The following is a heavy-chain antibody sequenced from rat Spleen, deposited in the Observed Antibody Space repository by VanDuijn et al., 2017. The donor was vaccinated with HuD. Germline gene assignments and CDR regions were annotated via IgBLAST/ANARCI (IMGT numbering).Heavy chain of an antibody. CDR1: GFTFNDHF. D-gene: IGHD1-7*01. CDR2: ISYGDSSGHSST. V-gene: IGHV5-29*01. Sequence: EVQLVESDGGLVQPGKSLKLSCAASGFTFNDHFMAWVRQAPTKGLEWVATISYGDSSGHSSTYYRDSVKGRFTISRDDAKSTLSLQVDSLRSEDTATYYCARLWVFDSWGQEVMVTVSS. CDR3: ARLWVFDS. J-gene: IGHJ2*01.